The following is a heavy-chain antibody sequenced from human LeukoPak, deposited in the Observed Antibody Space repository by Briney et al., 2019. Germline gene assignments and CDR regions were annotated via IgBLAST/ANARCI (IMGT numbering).Heavy chain of an antibody. V-gene: IGHV3-23*01. D-gene: IGHD2-2*01. CDR2: ISGNGGST. CDR3: ARGYCTNANCYVHKNDY. CDR1: GFTFRSYA. Sequence: PGGSLTLTCAASGFTFRSYAMGWVRQAPARGLEWVSIISGNGGSTYYADSVRGRFIISRDSSKNTLYLQMNTLRAEDTAVYYCARGYCTNANCYVHKNDYWGDGTLVTVSS. J-gene: IGHJ4*01.